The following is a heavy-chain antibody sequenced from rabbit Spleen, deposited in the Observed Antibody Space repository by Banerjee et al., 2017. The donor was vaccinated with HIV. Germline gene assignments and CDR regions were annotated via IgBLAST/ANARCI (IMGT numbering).Heavy chain of an antibody. D-gene: IGHD6-1*01. Sequence: QSLEESGGGLVKPEGSLTLTCTASGIDFSSYYYMCWVRQAPGKGLEWIACIYTDTDTTWYASWAKGRFTISKASSTTVTLQMTRLTVADTATYFCGRSPGYGHAIALWGPGTLVTVS. J-gene: IGHJ4*01. V-gene: IGHV1S40*01. CDR2: IYTDTDTT. CDR1: GIDFSSYYY. CDR3: GRSPGYGHAIAL.